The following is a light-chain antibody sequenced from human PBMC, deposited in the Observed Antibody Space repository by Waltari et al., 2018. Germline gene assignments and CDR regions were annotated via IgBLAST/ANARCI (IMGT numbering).Light chain of an antibody. J-gene: IGKJ1*01. CDR2: GAS. V-gene: IGKV3-20*01. Sequence: EIVLTQSPGTLSLSPGERATLSCSASQSVSRTLAWYQQKPGQAPKLLIYGASIRATGIPGRFTVSGSGADFSLTISSLEPEDFAIYFCQHYVRLPATFGQGTKVEIK. CDR1: QSVSRT. CDR3: QHYVRLPAT.